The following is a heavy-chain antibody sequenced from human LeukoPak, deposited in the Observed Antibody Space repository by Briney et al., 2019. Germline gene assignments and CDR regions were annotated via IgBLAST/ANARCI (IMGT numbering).Heavy chain of an antibody. CDR1: GFTFSDYY. D-gene: IGHD2-15*01. CDR2: ISSSSSYT. J-gene: IGHJ5*02. CDR3: ATNLYCSGGSCAHH. Sequence: GGSLRLSCAASGFTFSDYYMSWIRQAPGKGLEWVSYISSSSSYTNYADSVKGRFTISRDNAKNSLYLQMNSLRAEDTAVYYCATNLYCSGGSCAHHWGQGTLVTVSS. V-gene: IGHV3-11*03.